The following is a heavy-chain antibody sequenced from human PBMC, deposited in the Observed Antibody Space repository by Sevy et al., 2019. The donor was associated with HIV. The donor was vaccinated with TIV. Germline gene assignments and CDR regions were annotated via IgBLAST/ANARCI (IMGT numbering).Heavy chain of an antibody. D-gene: IGHD2-2*01. CDR1: GGSISSSSYY. J-gene: IGHJ4*02. CDR2: IYYSGST. V-gene: IGHV4-39*01. CDR3: ARGTKYRGAFDY. Sequence: SETLSLTCTVSGGSISSSSYYWGWIRQPPGKGLEWIGSIYYSGSTCYNPSLKSRVTISVDTSKNQFSLKLSSVTAADTAAYYCARGTKYRGAFDYWGQGTLVTVSS.